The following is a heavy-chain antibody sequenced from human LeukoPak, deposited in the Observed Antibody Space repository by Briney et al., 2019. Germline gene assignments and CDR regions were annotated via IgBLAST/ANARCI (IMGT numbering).Heavy chain of an antibody. CDR2: IGGDGVSR. J-gene: IGHJ4*02. CDR1: GFTFKTYA. V-gene: IGHV3-23*01. CDR3: AKRVGGTPDN. D-gene: IGHD1-26*01. Sequence: GGSLRLSCAASGFTFKTYAMMWVRQAPGKGLEWVSAIGGDGVSRDYSDSVKGRFTISRDDSKNTLYLQMNSLRVEDTALYFCAKRVGGTPDNWGLGTLVTVSS.